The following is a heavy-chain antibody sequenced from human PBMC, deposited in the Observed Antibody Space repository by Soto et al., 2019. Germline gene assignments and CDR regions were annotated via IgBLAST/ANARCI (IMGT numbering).Heavy chain of an antibody. CDR2: ISGSGGST. Sequence: PGGSLRLSCAASGFTFSSYAMSWVRQAPGKGLEWVSAISGSGGSTYYADSVKGRFTISRDNSKNMLYLQMNSLRAEDTAVYYCAKVPRSVVVITTFYFDYWGQGTLVTVSS. D-gene: IGHD3-22*01. J-gene: IGHJ4*02. V-gene: IGHV3-23*01. CDR1: GFTFSSYA. CDR3: AKVPRSVVVITTFYFDY.